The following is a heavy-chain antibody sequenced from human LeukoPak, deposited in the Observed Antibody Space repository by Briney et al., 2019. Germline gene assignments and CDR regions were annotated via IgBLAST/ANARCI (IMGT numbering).Heavy chain of an antibody. Sequence: GGSLRLSCAASGFTFSSYAMSWVRQAPGKGMEWVSTISGSGSSTYYADSVKGRFTISRDNSKNTVYLQMNRLRAEDTAVYYCAKRPYCSGAVCYHIDYWGQGTLVTVSS. CDR1: GFTFSSYA. J-gene: IGHJ4*02. CDR3: AKRPYCSGAVCYHIDY. V-gene: IGHV3-23*01. D-gene: IGHD2-15*01. CDR2: ISGSGSST.